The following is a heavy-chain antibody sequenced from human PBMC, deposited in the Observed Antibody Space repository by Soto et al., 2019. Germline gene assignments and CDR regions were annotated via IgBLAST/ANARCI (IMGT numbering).Heavy chain of an antibody. J-gene: IGHJ3*02. CDR3: ARGRGYDFWSGYYRNDAFDI. V-gene: IGHV4-34*01. CDR2: INHSGST. D-gene: IGHD3-3*01. Sequence: QVQLQQWGAGLLKPSETLSLTCAVYGGSFSGYYWSWIRQPPGKGLEWIGEINHSGSTNYNPSLKSRVNISVDTSKNQFSLKLSSVTAADTAVYYCARGRGYDFWSGYYRNDAFDIWGQGTMVTVSS. CDR1: GGSFSGYY.